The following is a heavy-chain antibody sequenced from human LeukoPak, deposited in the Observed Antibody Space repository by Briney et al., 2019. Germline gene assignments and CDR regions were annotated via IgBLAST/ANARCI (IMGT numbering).Heavy chain of an antibody. CDR2: ISPDGNSA. V-gene: IGHV3-74*03. Sequence: GGSLRLSCAASGFTFSNYGMHWVRQAPGKGLVWVSRISPDGNSATYADSVKGRFTISRDNAKNTLYLQMNSLRAEDSAVYYCVSLDGVYYYHMDVWGQGTTVIVSS. J-gene: IGHJ6*02. CDR3: VSLDGVYYYHMDV. D-gene: IGHD3/OR15-3a*01. CDR1: GFTFSNYG.